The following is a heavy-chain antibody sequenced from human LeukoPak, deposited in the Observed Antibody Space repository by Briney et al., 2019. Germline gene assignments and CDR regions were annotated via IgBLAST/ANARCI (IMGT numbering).Heavy chain of an antibody. D-gene: IGHD1-26*01. Sequence: GGSLRLSFAASGFTLSSYGMHWVRQAPGKGLEWVAVTSYVGSNKYYADSVKGRFTISRDNSKSTVSLQMNSLRAEDTAVYYCARGSGTYYPFDHWGQGTLVTVSS. V-gene: IGHV3-30-3*01. J-gene: IGHJ4*02. CDR1: GFTLSSYG. CDR2: TSYVGSNK. CDR3: ARGSGTYYPFDH.